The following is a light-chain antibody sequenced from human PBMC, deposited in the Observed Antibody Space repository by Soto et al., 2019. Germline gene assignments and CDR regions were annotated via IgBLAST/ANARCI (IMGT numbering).Light chain of an antibody. CDR1: QAISTS. CDR3: QQPKSYPQT. V-gene: IGKV1-9*01. J-gene: IGKJ1*01. Sequence: DIQLTQSPSFLSASVGDTVTITCRASQAISTSLAWYRQKSGMAPELLIYAASTLHSGVPSRFSGGGSGTEFTLTISSLQPEDFATYYCQQPKSYPQTFGQGTKVDIK. CDR2: AAS.